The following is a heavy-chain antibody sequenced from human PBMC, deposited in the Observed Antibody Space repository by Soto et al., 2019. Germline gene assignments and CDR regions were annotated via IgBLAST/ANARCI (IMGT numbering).Heavy chain of an antibody. CDR3: ARASRGGYYDSSGYYRHWFDP. Sequence: SETXSLTCTVSGGSVSSGSYYWSWIRQPPGKGLEWIGYIYYSGSTNYNPSLKSRVTISVDTSKNQFSLKLSSVTAADTAVYYCARASRGGYYDSSGYYRHWFDPWGQGTLVTVSS. CDR1: GGSVSSGSYY. CDR2: IYYSGST. D-gene: IGHD3-22*01. V-gene: IGHV4-61*01. J-gene: IGHJ5*02.